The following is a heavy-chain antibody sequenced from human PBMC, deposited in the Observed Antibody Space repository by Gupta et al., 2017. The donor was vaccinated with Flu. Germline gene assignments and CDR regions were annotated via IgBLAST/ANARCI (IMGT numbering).Heavy chain of an antibody. CDR2: IKSKTDGGTT. J-gene: IGHJ4*02. Sequence: TFSNAWMSWVRQAPGKGLEWVGRIKSKTDGGTTDYAAPVKGRFTISRDDSKNTLYLQMNSLKTEDTAVYYCTTAVIDFWSGYYIDYWGQGTLVTVSS. CDR3: TTAVIDFWSGYYIDY. V-gene: IGHV3-15*01. D-gene: IGHD3-3*01. CDR1: TFSNAW.